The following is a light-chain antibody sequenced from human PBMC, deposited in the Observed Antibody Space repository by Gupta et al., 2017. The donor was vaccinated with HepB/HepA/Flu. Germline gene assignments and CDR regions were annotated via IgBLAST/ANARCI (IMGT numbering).Light chain of an antibody. V-gene: IGLV2-11*01. J-gene: IGLJ2*01. Sequence: QSALTQPRSVSGSPGPSVTISCPGTSSDVGGYNYVSWYQQHPGKAPKLMIYDVSKRPSGVPDRFSGSKSGNTASLTISGLQAEDEADYYCCSYAGSYTYVVFGGGTKLTVL. CDR3: CSYAGSYTYVV. CDR2: DVS. CDR1: SSDVGGYNY.